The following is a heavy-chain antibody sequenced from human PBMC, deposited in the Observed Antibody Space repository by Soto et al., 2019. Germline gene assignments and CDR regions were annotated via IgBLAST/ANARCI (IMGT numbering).Heavy chain of an antibody. CDR2: IWYDGINK. D-gene: IGHD3-10*01. J-gene: IGHJ5*02. Sequence: QVQLVESGGGVVQPGGSMRLSCAASGLTFSTYGMHWVRQSPGQGLEWVAFIWYDGINKKYADSVKGRFTISRDNSMNIVFLEMNSLRVEDTAVYHCARDPIHGSGLFDAWGQGTLVTVSS. CDR1: GLTFSTYG. CDR3: ARDPIHGSGLFDA. V-gene: IGHV3-33*01.